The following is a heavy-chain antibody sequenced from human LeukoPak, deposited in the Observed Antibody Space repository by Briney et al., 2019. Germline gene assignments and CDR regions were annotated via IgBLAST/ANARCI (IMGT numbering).Heavy chain of an antibody. CDR3: TRDVCGGDCCSEEFDY. V-gene: IGHV3-49*04. CDR1: GFTFSSYA. CDR2: IRSKAYGGTT. Sequence: GGSLRLSCAASGFTFSSYAMSWVRQAPGKGLEWVGFIRSKAYGGTTEYAASVKGRFTISRDDSKSIAYLQMDSLKTEDTAVYYCTRDVCGGDCCSEEFDYWGQGTLVTVSS. D-gene: IGHD2-21*02. J-gene: IGHJ4*02.